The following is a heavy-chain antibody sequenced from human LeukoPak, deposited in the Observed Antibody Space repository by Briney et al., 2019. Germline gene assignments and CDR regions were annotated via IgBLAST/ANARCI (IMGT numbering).Heavy chain of an antibody. CDR1: GFTVSSNY. Sequence: PGGSLRLSCAASGFTVSSNYMSWVRQAPGKGLEWVSVIYSGGSTYYADSVKGRFTISRDNSKNTLYLQMNSLRAEDTAVYYCARVRGTAMVSGNYYYMDVWGKGTTVTISS. CDR2: IYSGGST. J-gene: IGHJ6*03. D-gene: IGHD5-18*01. CDR3: ARVRGTAMVSGNYYYMDV. V-gene: IGHV3-53*01.